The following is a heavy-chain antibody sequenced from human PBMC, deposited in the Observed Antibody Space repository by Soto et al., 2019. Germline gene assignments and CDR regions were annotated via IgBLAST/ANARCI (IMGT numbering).Heavy chain of an antibody. Sequence: QVQLVQSGGEVKKPGASVKVSCKASGYSLSDNGISWVRQAPGQGLEWMGWISAYNGNRNYAQKLQGRVTMTTDTSTSTAYMEMRSLRSDDTAVYYCARDSSDSSAYSYWGQGTLVTVSS. CDR2: ISAYNGNR. J-gene: IGHJ4*02. CDR3: ARDSSDSSAYSY. V-gene: IGHV1-18*04. D-gene: IGHD3-22*01. CDR1: GYSLSDNG.